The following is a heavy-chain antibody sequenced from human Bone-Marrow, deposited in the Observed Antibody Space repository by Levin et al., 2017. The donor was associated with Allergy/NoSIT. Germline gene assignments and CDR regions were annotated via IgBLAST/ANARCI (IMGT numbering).Heavy chain of an antibody. CDR1: GFTFSSSG. Sequence: PGESLKISCAASGFTFSSSGMSWVRQAPGEGLEWVSSIGGSGGKTYYADSVKGRLTISRDDSKDTLYLQMSSLRVDDTAVYYCVKGGWGSIFDYWGQGTLVTVSS. J-gene: IGHJ4*02. D-gene: IGHD7-27*01. CDR3: VKGGWGSIFDY. V-gene: IGHV3-23*01. CDR2: IGGSGGKT.